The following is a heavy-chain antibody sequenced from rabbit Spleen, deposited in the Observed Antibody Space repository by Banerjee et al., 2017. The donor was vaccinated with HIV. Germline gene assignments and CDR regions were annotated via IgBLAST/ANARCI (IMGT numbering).Heavy chain of an antibody. CDR3: ARGDYYVDIYDS. D-gene: IGHD2-1*01. Sequence: QEQLEESGGDLVKPGASLTLTCIASGVSFSGSSYMCWVRQAPGKGLEWIACIDAGGSGFTYFASWAKGRFTISKASSTTVTLQMTSLTAADTATYFCARGDYYVDIYDSWGQGTLVTVS. J-gene: IGHJ6*01. V-gene: IGHV1S45*01. CDR1: GVSFSGSSY. CDR2: IDAGGSGFT.